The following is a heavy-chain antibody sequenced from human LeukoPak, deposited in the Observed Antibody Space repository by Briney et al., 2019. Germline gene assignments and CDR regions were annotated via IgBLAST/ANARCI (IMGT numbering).Heavy chain of an antibody. J-gene: IGHJ4*02. CDR1: GGSISGDY. CDR3: ARLQGDSTAIFDY. CDR2: IYYTGAN. Sequence: SETLSLTCTVSGGSISGDYWSWIPQPPGKGLEWVAYIYYTGANNFNPPLKSRATISVDTSKNQCSLRLSSVTAADTAVYYCARLQGDSTAIFDYWGQGTLVSVSS. V-gene: IGHV4-59*01. D-gene: IGHD2-21*01.